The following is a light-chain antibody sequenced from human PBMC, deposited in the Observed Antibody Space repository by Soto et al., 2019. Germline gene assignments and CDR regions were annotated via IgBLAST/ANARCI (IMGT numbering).Light chain of an antibody. Sequence: EIVLTQSPATLSFSPWERSTLSCMASQSVSSYLAWYQQKPGQAPRLLIYDASNRATGVPDRFSGSGSGTDFTLTISRLEPEDFAVYYCQQYTDWPLTFGQGTKVDIK. V-gene: IGKV3-11*01. J-gene: IGKJ1*01. CDR3: QQYTDWPLT. CDR1: QSVSSY. CDR2: DAS.